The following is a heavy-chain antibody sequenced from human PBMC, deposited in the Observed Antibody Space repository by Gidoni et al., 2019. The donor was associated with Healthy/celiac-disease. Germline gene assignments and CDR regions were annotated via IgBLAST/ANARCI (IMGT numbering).Heavy chain of an antibody. J-gene: IGHJ5*02. CDR3: ARGGWGTRNWFDP. V-gene: IGHV4-34*01. CDR2: INHSGST. D-gene: IGHD3-16*01. CDR1: GGSFSGYY. Sequence: QVQLQQWGAGLLKPSETLSLTCAVYGGSFSGYYWSWIRQPPGKGLEWIGEINHSGSTNYNPSLKSRVTISVDTSKNQFSLKLSSVTAADTAVYYCARGGWGTRNWFDPWGQGTLVTVSS.